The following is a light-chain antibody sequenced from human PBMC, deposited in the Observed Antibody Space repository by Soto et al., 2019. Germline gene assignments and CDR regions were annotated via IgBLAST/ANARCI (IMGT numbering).Light chain of an antibody. CDR3: HSYDSTLSARYV. CDR1: SSNIGANYD. CDR2: ANS. J-gene: IGLJ1*01. V-gene: IGLV1-40*01. Sequence: QSVLTQPPSVSGAPGQRVTISCTGSSSNIGANYDVHWYQQRPGTAPKLLIFANSNRPSGVPDRFSGSKSGTSASLVITGLQADDEVDYYCHSYDSTLSARYVFGTGTKLTVL.